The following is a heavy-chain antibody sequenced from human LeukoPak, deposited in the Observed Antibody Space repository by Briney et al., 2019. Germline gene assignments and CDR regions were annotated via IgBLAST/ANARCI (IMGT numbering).Heavy chain of an antibody. CDR2: ISAYNGNT. CDR3: ARDRSYGSGSLDIDY. V-gene: IGHV1-18*01. CDR1: GYTFTSYG. J-gene: IGHJ4*02. Sequence: ASVKVSCKASGYTFTSYGISWVRQAPGQGLEWMGWISAYNGNTNYAQKLQGRVTMTTDTSTSTAYMELRSLRSDDTAVYYCARDRSYGSGSLDIDYWGQGTLVTVSS. D-gene: IGHD3-10*01.